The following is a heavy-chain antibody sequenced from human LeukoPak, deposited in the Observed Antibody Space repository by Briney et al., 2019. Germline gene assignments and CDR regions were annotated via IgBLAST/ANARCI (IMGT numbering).Heavy chain of an antibody. CDR2: ISGSGGST. CDR1: GFTFSSYS. D-gene: IGHD3-22*01. V-gene: IGHV3-23*01. Sequence: GGSLRLSCAASGFTFSSYSMNWVRQAPGKGLEWVSAISGSGGSTYYADSVKGRFTISRDNSKNTLYLQMNSLRAEDTAVYYCAKDGEYYDSSGYLDYWGQGTLVTVSS. J-gene: IGHJ4*02. CDR3: AKDGEYYDSSGYLDY.